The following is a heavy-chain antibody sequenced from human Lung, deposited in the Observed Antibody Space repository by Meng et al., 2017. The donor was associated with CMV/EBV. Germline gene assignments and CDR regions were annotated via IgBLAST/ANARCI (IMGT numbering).Heavy chain of an antibody. Sequence: SGXXLVXPTQPLTLTCTFSGFSLSISRLAVGWIRQPPGKALECLGIIYWNDDKRYSPSLKSRLTITKDTSKNQVVLTMTNMDPADTATYYCAHARYSSFYYFNYXGQGTLVTVSS. CDR2: IYWNDDK. CDR1: GFSLSISRLA. D-gene: IGHD6-13*01. CDR3: AHARYSSFYYFNY. J-gene: IGHJ4*02. V-gene: IGHV2-5*01.